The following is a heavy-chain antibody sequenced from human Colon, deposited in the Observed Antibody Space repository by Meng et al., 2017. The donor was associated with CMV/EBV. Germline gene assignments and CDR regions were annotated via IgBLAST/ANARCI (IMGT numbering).Heavy chain of an antibody. CDR3: ARGNADTAMVSDY. CDR2: IRAYNGNT. CDR1: GYTFNSYG. Sequence: KASGYTFNSYGISWVRQAPGQGLEWMGWIRAYNGNTNNAQKLQGRVTMTTDTSTSKAYMELRSLRSDDTAVYYCARGNADTAMVSDYWGQGTLVTVSS. J-gene: IGHJ4*02. V-gene: IGHV1-18*01. D-gene: IGHD5-18*01.